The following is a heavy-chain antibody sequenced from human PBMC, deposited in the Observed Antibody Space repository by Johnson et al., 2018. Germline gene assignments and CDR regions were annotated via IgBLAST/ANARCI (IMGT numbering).Heavy chain of an antibody. V-gene: IGHV4-59*11. D-gene: IGHD3/OR15-3a*01. Sequence: QVQLQESGPGLVKPSETLSLICTVSGVSLSLHQWNWIRQPPGKGLEWIGVIYENGGTNYNPSLKSRVTISVDTSKNQFPLKRRAVTAADTAVDYCVRECFSIRTGYYGVDMWGQGTMVFVSS. CDR1: GVSLSLHQ. CDR2: IYENGGT. CDR3: VRECFSIRTGYYGVDM. J-gene: IGHJ3*02.